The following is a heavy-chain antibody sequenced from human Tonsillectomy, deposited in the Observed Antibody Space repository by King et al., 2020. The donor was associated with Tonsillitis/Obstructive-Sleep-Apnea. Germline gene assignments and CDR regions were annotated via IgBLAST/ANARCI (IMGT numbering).Heavy chain of an antibody. Sequence: QLVQSGAEVKKPGASVKVSCTPSPANGHYVHWVRQAPGQGLEWMGWIDPNSAGTKYAQKFQDRVTMTRDTSINTAYMELSRLSSADTAVYYCAQVRGGWGQGTLLTVSS. CDR2: IDPNSAGT. CDR1: PANGHY. CDR3: AQVRGG. J-gene: IGHJ4*02. V-gene: IGHV1-2*02. D-gene: IGHD3-10*01.